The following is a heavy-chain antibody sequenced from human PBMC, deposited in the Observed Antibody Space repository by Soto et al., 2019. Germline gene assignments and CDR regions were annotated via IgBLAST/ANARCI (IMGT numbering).Heavy chain of an antibody. CDR1: GGSIRSYY. CDR2: IYYSGSP. CDR3: ARRWGAAFDY. J-gene: IGHJ4*02. V-gene: IGHV4-59*08. D-gene: IGHD1-26*01. Sequence: QVQLQESGPGLVKPSETLSLTCTVSGGSIRSYYWSWIRQPPGKGLEWIGYIYYSGSPNYNPSLNSRVTISVDTSKNQFSLKLSSVTAADTAVYYCARRWGAAFDYWGQGTLVTVSS.